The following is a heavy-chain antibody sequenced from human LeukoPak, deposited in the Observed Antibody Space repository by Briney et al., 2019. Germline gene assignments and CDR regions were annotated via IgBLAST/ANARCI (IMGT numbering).Heavy chain of an antibody. CDR2: IYSDGST. V-gene: IGHV3-53*01. CDR1: GFTVSSNY. CDR3: ASFIVVIPVAMRGDAFDI. J-gene: IGHJ3*02. D-gene: IGHD2-2*01. Sequence: SGGSLRLSCAASGFTVSSNYMSWVRQAPGKGLGWVSVIYSDGSTYYADSVKGRFTFSRDNSKNTLYLQMDSLRVEDTAVYYCASFIVVIPVAMRGDAFDIWGQGTMVTVSS.